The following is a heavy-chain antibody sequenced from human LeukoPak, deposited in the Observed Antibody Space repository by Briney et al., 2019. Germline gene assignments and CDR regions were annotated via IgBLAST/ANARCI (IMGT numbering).Heavy chain of an antibody. Sequence: PGGSLRLSCAASGFTVSSYSMNWVRQAPGEGLEWVSSISSSSTSISYADSVKGRFTISRDNAKNSLYLQMNSVRAEDTAVYYCARASGDLVDITTMGSYWGQRTLVTVSS. D-gene: IGHD5-12*01. CDR1: GFTVSSYS. CDR2: ISSSSTSI. J-gene: IGHJ4*02. CDR3: ARASGDLVDITTMGSY. V-gene: IGHV3-21*01.